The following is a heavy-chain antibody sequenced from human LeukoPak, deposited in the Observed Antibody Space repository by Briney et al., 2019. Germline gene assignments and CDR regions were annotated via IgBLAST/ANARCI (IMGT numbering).Heavy chain of an antibody. V-gene: IGHV1-69*06. Sequence: ASVKVSCKAAGGTLSNYAINWVRQAPGQGLEWMGGIIPIFGTANYAQKFQGRVTITADKSTSTAYMELSSLRSEDTAVYYCASERGATQYFDYWGQGTLVTVSS. J-gene: IGHJ4*02. CDR2: IIPIFGTA. D-gene: IGHD3-10*01. CDR3: ASERGATQYFDY. CDR1: GGTLSNYA.